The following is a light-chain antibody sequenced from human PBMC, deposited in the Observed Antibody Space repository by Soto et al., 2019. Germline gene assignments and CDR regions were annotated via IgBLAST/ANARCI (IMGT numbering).Light chain of an antibody. CDR1: QGIRNE. V-gene: IGKV1-6*01. CDR2: GAS. Sequence: IQMTQSPSSLSASVGDRVTITCRASQGIRNELGWYQQRPGKAPKVLIYGASNLQSGVPSRFSGSASGTDFTLTISSLQPEDFATYYCLQDYTCPWTFGQGTKVDI. CDR3: LQDYTCPWT. J-gene: IGKJ1*01.